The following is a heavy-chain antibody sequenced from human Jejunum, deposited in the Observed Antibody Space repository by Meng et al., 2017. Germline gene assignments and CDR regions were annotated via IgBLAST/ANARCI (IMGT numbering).Heavy chain of an antibody. J-gene: IGHJ4*02. V-gene: IGHV3-74*01. Sequence: EVQLVESGGGLVQPGGSLRLSCAASGFTFSHYWMHWVRQAPGKGLVWVSRINNDGSTTNYADSVKGRFSISRDNAKNTVYLQMNSLRAEDTAVYYCARETGGNYNFDYWGQGTLVTVSS. CDR2: INNDGSTT. D-gene: IGHD1-7*01. CDR1: GFTFSHYW. CDR3: ARETGGNYNFDY.